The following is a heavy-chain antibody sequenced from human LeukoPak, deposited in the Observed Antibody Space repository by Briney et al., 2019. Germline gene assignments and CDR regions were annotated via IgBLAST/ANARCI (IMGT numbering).Heavy chain of an antibody. J-gene: IGHJ4*02. CDR3: ARDAADYYDSSGYSH. CDR1: GFTFSDYY. CDR2: ISSSGSTI. D-gene: IGHD3-22*01. Sequence: PGGSLRLSCAASGFTFSDYYMSWIRQAPGKGLEWVSYISSSGSTIYYADSVKGRFTISRDNAKNSLYLQMNSLRSEDTAVYYCARDAADYYDSSGYSHWGQGTLVTVSS. V-gene: IGHV3-11*01.